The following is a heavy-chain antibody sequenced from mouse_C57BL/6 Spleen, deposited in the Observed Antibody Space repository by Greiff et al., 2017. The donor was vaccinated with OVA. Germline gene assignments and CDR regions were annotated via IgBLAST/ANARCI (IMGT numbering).Heavy chain of an antibody. Sequence: QVQLQQSGAELVRPGASVTLSCKASGYTFTDYEMHWVKQTPVHGLEWIGAIDPETGGTAYNQKFKGKAILTADKSSSTASMELRSLTSEASAVYYCTIFPLDYWGQSTTLAVSS. V-gene: IGHV1-15*01. CDR1: GYTFTDYE. CDR2: IDPETGGT. J-gene: IGHJ2*01. CDR3: TIFPLDY.